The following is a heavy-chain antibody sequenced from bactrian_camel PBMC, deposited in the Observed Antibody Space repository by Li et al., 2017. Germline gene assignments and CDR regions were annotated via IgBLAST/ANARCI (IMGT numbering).Heavy chain of an antibody. J-gene: IGHJ6*01. V-gene: IGHV3-3*01. D-gene: IGHD1*01. Sequence: HVQLVESGGGSVQAGGSLRLSCAASGVTYNTDAMAWSRQAPGKEREGVAAIYNRGRSTLYANSVEGRFTISRDNTKNTVYLQMNTLVPEDTGMYYCAAGWNFCSNLPRSTVPGYWGQGTQVTVS. CDR1: GVTYNTDA. CDR3: AAGWNFCSNLPRSTVPGY. CDR2: IYNRGRST.